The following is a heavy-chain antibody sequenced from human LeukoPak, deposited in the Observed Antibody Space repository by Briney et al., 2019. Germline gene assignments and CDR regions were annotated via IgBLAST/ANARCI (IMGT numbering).Heavy chain of an antibody. CDR1: GGSISSYY. Sequence: PSETLSLTCTVSGGSISSYYWSWIRQPPGKGLEWIGYIYYSGSTNYNPSLKRRVTISVDTSKNQFSLKLSSVTAADTAVYYCARGGISNAFDIWGQGTTVTVSS. CDR2: IYYSGST. CDR3: ARGGISNAFDI. J-gene: IGHJ3*02. V-gene: IGHV4-59*01.